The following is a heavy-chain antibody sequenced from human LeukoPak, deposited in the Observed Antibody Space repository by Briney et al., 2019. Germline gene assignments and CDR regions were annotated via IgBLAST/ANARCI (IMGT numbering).Heavy chain of an antibody. V-gene: IGHV3-20*04. D-gene: IGHD2-2*01. J-gene: IGHJ4*02. CDR1: GFAFDEHG. CDR2: INWSGGST. Sequence: GGSLRLSCTASGFAFDEHGMSWVRQVPGKGLEWVSGINWSGGSTGYADPLRGRFTISRDNAKNSLYLQMDSLRAEDTALYYCARAPITSPFYFDSWGQGTLVTDSS. CDR3: ARAPITSPFYFDS.